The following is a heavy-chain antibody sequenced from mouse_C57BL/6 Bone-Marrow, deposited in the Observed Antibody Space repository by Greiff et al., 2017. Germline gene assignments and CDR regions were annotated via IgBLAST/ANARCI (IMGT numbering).Heavy chain of an antibody. CDR1: GFTFSDYY. CDR2: ISNGGGST. CDR3: ARGGDYGDALYYFDY. Sequence: EVQRVESGGGLVQPGGSLKLSCAASGFTFSDYYMYWVRQTPEKRLEWVAYISNGGGSTYYPDTVKGRFTISRDNAKNTLYLQMSRLKSEDTAMYYCARGGDYGDALYYFDYWGQGTTLTVSS. J-gene: IGHJ2*01. D-gene: IGHD2-4*01. V-gene: IGHV5-12*01.